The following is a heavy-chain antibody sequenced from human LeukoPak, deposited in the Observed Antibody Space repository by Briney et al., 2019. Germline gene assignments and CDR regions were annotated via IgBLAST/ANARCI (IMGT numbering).Heavy chain of an antibody. CDR1: GGSISSSTYY. D-gene: IGHD6-13*01. V-gene: IGHV4-39*01. Sequence: SETLSLTCTVSGGSISSSTYYWGWIRQPPGKGLEWIGSIYYSGSTYYNASLKSRVTISADTSKNQFSLKLSSVTAADTAVYYCARPLSGSSSWHGDAFDIWGQGTMVTVSS. CDR2: IYYSGST. J-gene: IGHJ3*02. CDR3: ARPLSGSSSWHGDAFDI.